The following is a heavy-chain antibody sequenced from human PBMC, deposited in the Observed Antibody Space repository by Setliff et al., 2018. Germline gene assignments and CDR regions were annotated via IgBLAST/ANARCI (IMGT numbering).Heavy chain of an antibody. Sequence: PGGSLRLSCAASGFTFSSYSMTWVRQAPGKGLEWVSVIYTGGSTYYADSVKGRFTISRDDSNNTLYLQMTSLRAEDTAVYYCAGCGYGQYYAMDVWGQGTTVTVSS. J-gene: IGHJ6*02. D-gene: IGHD5-12*01. V-gene: IGHV3-66*01. CDR1: GFTFSSYS. CDR2: IYTGGST. CDR3: AGCGYGQYYAMDV.